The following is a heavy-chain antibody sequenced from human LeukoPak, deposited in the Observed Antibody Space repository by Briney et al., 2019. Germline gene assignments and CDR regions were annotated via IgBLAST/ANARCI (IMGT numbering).Heavy chain of an antibody. CDR2: FDPEDGET. Sequence: ASVKVSCKVSGYTLTELSMHWVRQAPGKGLEWMGGFDPEDGETIYAQKFQGRVTMTEDTSTDTAYMELSSLRSEDTAVYYCATARVYGSGSSGLRIYYYYGMDVWGQGTTVTVSS. D-gene: IGHD3-10*01. CDR3: ATARVYGSGSSGLRIYYYYGMDV. V-gene: IGHV1-24*01. J-gene: IGHJ6*02. CDR1: GYTLTELS.